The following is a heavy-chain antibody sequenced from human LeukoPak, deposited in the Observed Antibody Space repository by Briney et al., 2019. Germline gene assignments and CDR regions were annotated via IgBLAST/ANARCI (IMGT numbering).Heavy chain of an antibody. Sequence: PRASVKVSCKASGYTFTSYGISWVRQAPGQGLEWMGWISAYNGNTNYAQKLQGRVTMTTDTSTSTAYMELRSLRSDDTAVYYCAGGPPSLTPAAMFAWFDPWGRGTLVTVSS. D-gene: IGHD2-2*01. CDR1: GYTFTSYG. V-gene: IGHV1-18*04. CDR3: AGGPPSLTPAAMFAWFDP. CDR2: ISAYNGNT. J-gene: IGHJ5*02.